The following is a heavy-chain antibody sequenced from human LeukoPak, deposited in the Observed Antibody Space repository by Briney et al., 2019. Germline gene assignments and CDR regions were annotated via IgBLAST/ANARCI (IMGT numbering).Heavy chain of an antibody. CDR1: GFTFSSYS. D-gene: IGHD4-17*01. V-gene: IGHV3-7*01. CDR2: IKQDGSEK. CDR3: AREDDGDFRY. Sequence: GGSLRLSCAASGFTFSSYSMSWVRQAPGKGLEWVANIKQDGSEKYYVDSVKGRFTISRDNAKNSLYLQMNSLRAEDTAVYYCAREDDGDFRYWGQGTLVTVSS. J-gene: IGHJ4*02.